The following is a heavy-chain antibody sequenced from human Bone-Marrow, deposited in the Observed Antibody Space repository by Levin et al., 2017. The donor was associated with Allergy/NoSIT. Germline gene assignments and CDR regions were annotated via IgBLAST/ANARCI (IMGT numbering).Heavy chain of an antibody. CDR3: AKDYYDSSGFTPDWYFDL. CDR2: ISYDGSNK. D-gene: IGHD3-22*01. V-gene: IGHV3-30*18. Sequence: GGSLRLSCAASGFTFSSYGMHWVRQAPGKGLEWVAVISYDGSNKYYADSVKGRFTISRDNSKNTLYLQMNSLRAEDTAVYYCAKDYYDSSGFTPDWYFDLWGRGTLVTVSS. J-gene: IGHJ2*01. CDR1: GFTFSSYG.